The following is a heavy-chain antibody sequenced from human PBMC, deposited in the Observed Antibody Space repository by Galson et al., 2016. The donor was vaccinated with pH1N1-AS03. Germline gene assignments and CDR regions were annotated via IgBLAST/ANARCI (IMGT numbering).Heavy chain of an antibody. CDR2: ISAGSGDT. V-gene: IGHV1-3*01. Sequence: SCKASGYTFTNHAIHWVRRAPGQSLEWMGWISAGSGDTRYSQKLQGRVTITRETYASTAYMELSSLTSEDTAVYYCVREDRYGDFFYFDYWGQGSLVTVSS. CDR3: VREDRYGDFFYFDY. D-gene: IGHD4-17*01. J-gene: IGHJ4*02. CDR1: GYTFTNHA.